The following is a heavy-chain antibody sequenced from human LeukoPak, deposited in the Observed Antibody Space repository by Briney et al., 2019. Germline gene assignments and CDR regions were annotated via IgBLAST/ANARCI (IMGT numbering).Heavy chain of an antibody. CDR3: ARDHVGLWLLN. V-gene: IGHV3-53*01. CDR1: GFTVSSNY. CDR2: IYSGGST. Sequence: PGGSLRLSYSASGFTVSSNYMSWVRQAPGKGLEWVSVIYSGGSTYYADSVKGRFTISRDNSKNTLYLQMNSLRAEDTAVYYCARDHVGLWLLNWGQGTLVTVSS. J-gene: IGHJ4*02. D-gene: IGHD5-18*01.